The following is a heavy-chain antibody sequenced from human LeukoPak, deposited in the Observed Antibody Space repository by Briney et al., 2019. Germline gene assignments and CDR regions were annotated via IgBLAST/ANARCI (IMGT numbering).Heavy chain of an antibody. V-gene: IGHV1-69*01. J-gene: IGHJ4*02. Sequence: SVKVSCKASGGTFSSYAISWVRQAPGQGLEWMGGIIPIFGTANYAQKFQGRVTITADESTSTAYMELSGLGSEDTAVYYCAARPAVAGNFDYWGQGTLVTVSS. CDR1: GGTFSSYA. CDR3: AARPAVAGNFDY. CDR2: IIPIFGTA. D-gene: IGHD6-19*01.